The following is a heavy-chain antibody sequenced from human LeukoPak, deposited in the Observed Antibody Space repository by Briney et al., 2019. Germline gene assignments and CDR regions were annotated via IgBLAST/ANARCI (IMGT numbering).Heavy chain of an antibody. V-gene: IGHV3-23*01. CDR3: AKAPYSSGAWFDP. D-gene: IGHD6-19*01. J-gene: IGHJ5*02. CDR1: GFTFSSYA. Sequence: GGSLRLSCAASGFTFSSYAMTWVRQAPGKGLEWVSLISGSDGSTYYADSVKGRFTISRDNSKNTVYLQMNSLRAEDTAVYYCAKAPYSSGAWFDPWGQGTLVTVSS. CDR2: ISGSDGST.